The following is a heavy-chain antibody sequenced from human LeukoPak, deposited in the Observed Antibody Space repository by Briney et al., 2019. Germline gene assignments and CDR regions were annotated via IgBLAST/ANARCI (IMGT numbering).Heavy chain of an antibody. D-gene: IGHD6-13*01. CDR2: IIPIFGTA. CDR3: ARDGPSSSWSFHAFDI. CDR1: GGTFSSYA. J-gene: IGHJ3*02. V-gene: IGHV1-69*06. Sequence: GASVKVSCKASGGTFSSYAISWVRQAPGQGLEWMGGIIPIFGTANYAQKFQGRVTITADKSTSTAYMELSSLRSEDTAVYYCARDGPSSSWSFHAFDIWGQGTMVTVSS.